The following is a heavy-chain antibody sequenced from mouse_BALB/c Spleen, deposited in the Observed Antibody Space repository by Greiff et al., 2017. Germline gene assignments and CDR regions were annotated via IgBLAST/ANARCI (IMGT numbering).Heavy chain of an antibody. D-gene: IGHD4-1*01. Sequence: EVQRVESGGGLVQPKGSLKLSCAASGFTFNTYAMNWVRQAPGKGLEWVARIRSKSNNYATYYADSVKDRFTISRDDSQSMLYLQMNNLKTEDTAMYYCVRHDANWDGGFAYWGQGTLVTVSA. CDR1: GFTFNTYA. J-gene: IGHJ3*01. CDR2: IRSKSNNYAT. V-gene: IGHV10-1*02. CDR3: VRHDANWDGGFAY.